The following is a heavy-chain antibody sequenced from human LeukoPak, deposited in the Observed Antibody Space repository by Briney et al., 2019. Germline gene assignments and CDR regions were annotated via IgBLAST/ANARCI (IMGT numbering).Heavy chain of an antibody. D-gene: IGHD2-2*01. V-gene: IGHV3-21*01. CDR1: GFTFSSYA. CDR3: ARLVCSTIPCYGKFYFDS. J-gene: IGHJ4*02. CDR2: ITGSSDSI. Sequence: GGSLRLSCAASGFTFSSYAMEWVGQAPGKGLEWVSSITGSSDSIYYADSVKGRFTISRDNAKNSVYLQMNSLRAEDTAVYYCARLVCSTIPCYGKFYFDSWGQGTLVPVSS.